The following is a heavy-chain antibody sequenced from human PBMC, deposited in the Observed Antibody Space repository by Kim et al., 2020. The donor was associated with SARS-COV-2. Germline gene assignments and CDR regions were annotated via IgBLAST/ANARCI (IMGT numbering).Heavy chain of an antibody. CDR2: IKSKTDGGTT. CDR3: TTDEWEAVVAARDY. D-gene: IGHD2-15*01. V-gene: IGHV3-15*01. Sequence: GGSLRLSCAASGFTFSNAWMSWVRQAPGKGLEWVGRIKSKTDGGTTDYAAPVKGRFTISRDDSKNTLYLQMNSLKTEDTAVYYCTTDEWEAVVAARDYWGQGTLVTVSS. J-gene: IGHJ4*02. CDR1: GFTFSNAW.